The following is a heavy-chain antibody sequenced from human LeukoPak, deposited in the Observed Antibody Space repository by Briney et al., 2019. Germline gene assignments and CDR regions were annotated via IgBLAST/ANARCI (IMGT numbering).Heavy chain of an antibody. CDR1: GDSISISTYY. Sequence: SETLSLTCTVSGDSISISTYYWGWIRQPPGKGLEWIGSISYSGSTYYNPSLKSRVTISLDTPKIQFSLKLNSVTAADTAVYYCSRQRVDIGWPRVPDYWGQGTLVTVSS. V-gene: IGHV4-39*01. CDR2: ISYSGST. D-gene: IGHD6-19*01. CDR3: SRQRVDIGWPRVPDY. J-gene: IGHJ4*02.